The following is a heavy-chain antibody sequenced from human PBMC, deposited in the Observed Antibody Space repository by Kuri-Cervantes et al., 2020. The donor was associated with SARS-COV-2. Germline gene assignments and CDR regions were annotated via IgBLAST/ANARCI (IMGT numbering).Heavy chain of an antibody. V-gene: IGHV4-34*01. D-gene: IGHD3-22*01. CDR2: IYHSGST. CDR1: GGSFSGYY. Sequence: SQTLSLTCAVYGGSFSGYYWSWIRQPPGKGLEWIGSIYHSGSTYYNPSLKSRVTISVDTSKNQFSLKLSSVTAADTAVYYYALGTDYYDSSGYYLSGAFDIWGQGTMVTVSS. CDR3: ALGTDYYDSSGYYLSGAFDI. J-gene: IGHJ3*02.